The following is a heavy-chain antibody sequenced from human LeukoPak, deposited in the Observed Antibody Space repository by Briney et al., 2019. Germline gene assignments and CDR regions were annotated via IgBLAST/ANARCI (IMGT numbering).Heavy chain of an antibody. Sequence: GGSLRLSCAASGFTFRNYVIHWVRQAPGKGLEWVAVTSSDLNVKLYADSVKGRFTISRDNSRSTLYLQMNSLRPEDTAIYYYAREGYYGSGSPPSLYFDYWGQGTLVTVSP. CDR3: AREGYYGSGSPPSLYFDY. CDR1: GFTFRNYV. V-gene: IGHV3-30-3*01. J-gene: IGHJ4*02. CDR2: TSSDLNVK. D-gene: IGHD3-10*01.